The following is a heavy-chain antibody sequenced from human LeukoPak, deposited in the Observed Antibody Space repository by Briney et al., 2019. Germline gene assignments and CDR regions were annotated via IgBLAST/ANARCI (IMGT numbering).Heavy chain of an antibody. D-gene: IGHD1-14*01. Sequence: SGTLSLTCAVYGGSFSGYYWSWIRQPPGKGLEWIGEINHSGSTNYNPSLKSRVTISVDTSKNQFSLKLSSVTAADTAVYYCARGRSPAGFDYWGQGTLVTVSS. CDR3: ARGRSPAGFDY. CDR1: GGSFSGYY. V-gene: IGHV4-34*01. CDR2: INHSGST. J-gene: IGHJ4*02.